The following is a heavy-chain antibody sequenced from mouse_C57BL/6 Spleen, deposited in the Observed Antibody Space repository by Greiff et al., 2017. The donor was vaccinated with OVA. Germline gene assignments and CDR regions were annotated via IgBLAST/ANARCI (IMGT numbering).Heavy chain of an antibody. CDR1: GFTFSSYA. J-gene: IGHJ3*01. CDR2: ISDGGSYT. D-gene: IGHD1-1*01. CDR3: ARDGGLYGSSLAWFAY. Sequence: EVMLVESGGGLVKPGGSLKLSCAASGFTFSSYAMSWVRQTPEKRLEWVATISDGGSYTYYPDNVKGRFTISRDNAKNNLYLQMSHLKSEDTAMYYCARDGGLYGSSLAWFAYWGQGTLVTVSA. V-gene: IGHV5-4*01.